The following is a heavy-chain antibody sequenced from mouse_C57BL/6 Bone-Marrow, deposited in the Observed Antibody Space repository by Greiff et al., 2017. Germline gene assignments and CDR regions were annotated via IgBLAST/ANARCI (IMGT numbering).Heavy chain of an antibody. CDR1: GYTFTGYW. CDR3: ARMWASYAMDY. V-gene: IGHV1-9*01. Sequence: QVQLQQSGAELMKPGASVKLSCKATGYTFTGYWIEWVKQRPGHGLEWIGEILPGSGSTNYNEKFKGKATLTADTSSNTAYMQLSSLTTEDSAIYYCARMWASYAMDYWGQGTSVTVSS. CDR2: ILPGSGST. J-gene: IGHJ4*01.